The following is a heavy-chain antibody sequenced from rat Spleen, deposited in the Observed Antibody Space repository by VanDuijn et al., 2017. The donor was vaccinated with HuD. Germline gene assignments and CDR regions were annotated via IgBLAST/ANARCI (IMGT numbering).Heavy chain of an antibody. CDR1: GFTFKSYW. CDR2: INTDGGST. V-gene: IGHV5-58*01. Sequence: EVQLVESGGGLVQPGRSLRLSCVASGFTFKSYWMYWIRQAPGKGLEWVSSINTDGGSTYYPDSVKGRFTISRDNAKSTLYLQMKSLRSEDTATYYCTRHDGKYGGYSDYFDYWGQGVMVTVSS. CDR3: TRHDGKYGGYSDYFDY. J-gene: IGHJ2*01. D-gene: IGHD1-11*01.